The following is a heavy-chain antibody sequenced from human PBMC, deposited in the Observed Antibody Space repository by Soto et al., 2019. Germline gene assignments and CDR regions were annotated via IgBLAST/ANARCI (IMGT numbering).Heavy chain of an antibody. J-gene: IGHJ3*02. D-gene: IGHD3-22*01. CDR1: GGSITNHY. V-gene: IGHV4-59*08. CDR2: IFHTGTT. Sequence: SETLSLTCTVSGGSITNHYYSWIRQPPGKGLEWIGYIFHTGTTSYNPSLKSRVTLSVDTSQSQFSLKLNSVTAADTAVYYCTTEAYDNSGSLAFDIWGPGTLVTVSS. CDR3: TTEAYDNSGSLAFDI.